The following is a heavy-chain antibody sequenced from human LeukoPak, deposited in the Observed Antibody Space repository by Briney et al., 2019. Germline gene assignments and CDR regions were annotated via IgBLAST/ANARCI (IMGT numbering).Heavy chain of an antibody. V-gene: IGHV4-34*01. CDR1: GGSFSGYY. J-gene: IGHJ6*02. CDR3: ASKLVPFGMDV. D-gene: IGHD6-6*01. CDR2: INHSGST. Sequence: PSETLSLTCAVYGGSFSGYYWSWIRQPPGKGLEWIGEINHSGSTNYNPSLKSRVTISVDTSKNQFSLKLSSMTAADTAVYYCASKLVPFGMDVWGQGTTVTVSS.